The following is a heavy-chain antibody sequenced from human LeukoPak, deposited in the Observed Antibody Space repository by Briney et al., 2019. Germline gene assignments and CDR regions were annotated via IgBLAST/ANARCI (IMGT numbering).Heavy chain of an antibody. CDR1: GGSISSYY. Sequence: SETLSLTCTVSGGSISSYYWSWIRQPAGKGLEWIGRIYTSGSTNYNPSLKSRVTISVDTSKNQFSLKLGSVTAADTAVYYCARDRSYYGSGSLPDYWGQGTLVTVSS. V-gene: IGHV4-4*07. CDR3: ARDRSYYGSGSLPDY. D-gene: IGHD3-10*01. CDR2: IYTSGST. J-gene: IGHJ4*02.